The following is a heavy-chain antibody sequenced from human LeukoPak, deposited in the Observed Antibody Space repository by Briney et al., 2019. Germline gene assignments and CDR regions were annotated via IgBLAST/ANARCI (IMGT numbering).Heavy chain of an antibody. V-gene: IGHV3-23*01. J-gene: IGHJ4*02. D-gene: IGHD3-22*01. Sequence: TGGSLRLSCAASGFTFSSYSMNWVRQAPGKGLEWVSAISGSGGSTYYADSVKGRFTISRDNSKDTLYLQMNSLRAEDTAVYYCAKLALRSPHDSSGRQFDYWGQGTLVTVSS. CDR1: GFTFSSYS. CDR2: ISGSGGST. CDR3: AKLALRSPHDSSGRQFDY.